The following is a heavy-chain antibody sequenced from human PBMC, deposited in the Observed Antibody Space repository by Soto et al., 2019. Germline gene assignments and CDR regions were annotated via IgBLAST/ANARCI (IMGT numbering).Heavy chain of an antibody. D-gene: IGHD3-10*01. J-gene: IGHJ4*02. Sequence: EVQLLESGGGLEQPGGSLRLDCAASGFTFSSYAMSWVRQAPGKGLEWVSAISGSGDSTYYVDYVKGRFTISRDNSKNTLYLQMNSLRAEDTAIYYCAKGLGGSGSYHDYWGQGTLVTVSS. V-gene: IGHV3-23*01. CDR2: ISGSGDST. CDR1: GFTFSSYA. CDR3: AKGLGGSGSYHDY.